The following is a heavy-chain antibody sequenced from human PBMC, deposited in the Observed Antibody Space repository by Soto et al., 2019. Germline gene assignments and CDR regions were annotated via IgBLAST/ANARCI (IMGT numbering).Heavy chain of an antibody. CDR3: ARTVLLWFGELFVGTSKNNWFDP. CDR2: INHSGST. Sequence: QVQLQQWGAGLLKPSETLSLTCAVYGGSFSGYYWSWIRQPPGKGLEWIGEINHSGSTNYNPSLKGRVTISVDTSKNQFSMKLSSVTAADTAVYYCARTVLLWFGELFVGTSKNNWFDPWGQGTLVTVSS. D-gene: IGHD3-10*01. V-gene: IGHV4-34*01. CDR1: GGSFSGYY. J-gene: IGHJ5*02.